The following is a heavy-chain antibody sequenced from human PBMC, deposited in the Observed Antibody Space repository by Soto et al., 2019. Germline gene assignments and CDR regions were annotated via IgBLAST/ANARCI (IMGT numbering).Heavy chain of an antibody. J-gene: IGHJ6*02. CDR3: AREDRYSSGWYVICGMDV. V-gene: IGHV4-39*02. CDR1: GGSISSSSYY. Sequence: TSETLSLTCTVSGGSISSSSYYWGWIRQPPGKGLEWIGSIYYSGSTYYNPSLKSRVTISVDTSKNQFSLKLTSVTAADAALYYCAREDRYSSGWYVICGMDVWGQGTTVTVSS. D-gene: IGHD6-19*01. CDR2: IYYSGST.